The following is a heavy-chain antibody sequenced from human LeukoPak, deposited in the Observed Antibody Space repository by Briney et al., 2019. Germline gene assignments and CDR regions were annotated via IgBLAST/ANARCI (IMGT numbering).Heavy chain of an antibody. V-gene: IGHV5-51*01. D-gene: IGHD3-3*01. CDR1: GYTFTSYW. Sequence: GESLKISCKGSGYTFTSYWIGWERQMPGKGLEWMGIIYPGDSDTRYSPSFQGQVTISADKSISTAYLQWSSLKASDTAMYYCARGPYYDFWSGYRGGYYYYYMDVWGKGTTVTISS. CDR2: IYPGDSDT. CDR3: ARGPYYDFWSGYRGGYYYYYMDV. J-gene: IGHJ6*03.